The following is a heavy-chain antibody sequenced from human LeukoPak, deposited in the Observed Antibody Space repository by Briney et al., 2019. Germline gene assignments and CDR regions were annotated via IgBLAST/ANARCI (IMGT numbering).Heavy chain of an antibody. CDR2: ISSSSSYI. V-gene: IGHV3-21*01. J-gene: IGHJ3*02. CDR1: GFTFSSYS. Sequence: GGSLRLSCAASGFTFSSYSMNWVRQAPGKGLEWVSSISSSSSYIYYADSVKGRFTISRDNAKNSLYLQMSSLRAEDTAVYYCARDSADHYYDSSGYPGAFDIWGQGTMVTVSS. D-gene: IGHD3-22*01. CDR3: ARDSADHYYDSSGYPGAFDI.